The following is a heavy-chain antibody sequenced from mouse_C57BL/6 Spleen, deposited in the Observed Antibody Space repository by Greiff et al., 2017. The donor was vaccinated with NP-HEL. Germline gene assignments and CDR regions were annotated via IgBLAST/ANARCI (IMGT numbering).Heavy chain of an antibody. Sequence: EVQGVESGGGLVQPKGSLKLSCAASGFSFNTYAMNWVRQAPGKGVEWVARIRSKSNNYATYYADSVKDRFTISREDSESMLYLQMNNLKTEDTAMYYCVRGGTGNFDYWGQGTTLTVSS. J-gene: IGHJ2*01. V-gene: IGHV10-1*01. CDR2: IRSKSNNYAT. D-gene: IGHD3-3*01. CDR3: VRGGTGNFDY. CDR1: GFSFNTYA.